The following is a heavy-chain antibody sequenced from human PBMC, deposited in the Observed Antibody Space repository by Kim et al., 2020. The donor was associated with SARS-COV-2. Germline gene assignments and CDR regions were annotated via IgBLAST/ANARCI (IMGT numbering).Heavy chain of an antibody. V-gene: IGHV4-34*01. Sequence: TNYNPSLKSRVTISVDTSKNQFSLKLSSVTAADTAVYYCAVAGIAARTDYWGQGTLVTVSS. J-gene: IGHJ4*02. CDR3: AVAGIAARTDY. D-gene: IGHD6-6*01. CDR2: T.